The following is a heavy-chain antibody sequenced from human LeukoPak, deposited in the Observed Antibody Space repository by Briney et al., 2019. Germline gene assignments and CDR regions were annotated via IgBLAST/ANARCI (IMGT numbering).Heavy chain of an antibody. D-gene: IGHD1-26*01. V-gene: IGHV3-23*01. CDR2: ISGSGGST. J-gene: IGHJ6*03. Sequence: GGSLRLSCAASGFTFSSYGMHWVRQAPGKGLEWVSAISGSGGSTYYADSVKGRFTISRDNSKNTLYLQMNSLRAEDTAVYYCAKGSGRVGATKSQRSYYYYYYMDVWGKGTTVTISS. CDR3: AKGSGRVGATKSQRSYYYYYYMDV. CDR1: GFTFSSYG.